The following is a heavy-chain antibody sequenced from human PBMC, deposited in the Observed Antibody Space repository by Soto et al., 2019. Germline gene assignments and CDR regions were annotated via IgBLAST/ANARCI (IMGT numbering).Heavy chain of an antibody. V-gene: IGHV4-59*11. J-gene: IGHJ2*01. CDR1: AGPSVGHG. CDR3: ASDKVVTARYFDL. D-gene: IGHD2-21*02. CDR2: IYYSGST. Sequence: TVVAGPSVGHGWSCLRQHPGKGLEWIGYIYYSGSTNYNPSLKSRVTISVDTSKNQFSLKLCSVTAADTAVYYCASDKVVTARYFDLLGRRTLVTFSS.